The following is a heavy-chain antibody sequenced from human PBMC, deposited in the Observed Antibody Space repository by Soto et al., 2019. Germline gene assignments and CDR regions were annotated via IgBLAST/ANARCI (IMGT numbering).Heavy chain of an antibody. V-gene: IGHV1-69*12. D-gene: IGHD2-8*01. CDR3: ARDNDRPQLGGNYYYILDV. CDR2: IMPVFRTP. CDR1: GGTFRTAA. Sequence: QVQLEQSGAEVKKPGSSVKVSCKASGGTFRTAAVSWVRQAPGQGLEWMGGIMPVFRTPDYAQKSHGRVTITADESTSTAYMEFRGLRSHDTAVYSCARDNDRPQLGGNYYYILDVWGQGTTITVSS. J-gene: IGHJ6*02.